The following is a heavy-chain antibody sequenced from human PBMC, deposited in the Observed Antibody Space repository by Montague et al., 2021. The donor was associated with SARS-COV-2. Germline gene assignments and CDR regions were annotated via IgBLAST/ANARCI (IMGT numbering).Heavy chain of an antibody. CDR2: LSGSGAST. CDR1: GGSIGAYY. Sequence: ETLSLTCTVSGGSIGAYYWSWIRQAPGKGLEWVSDLSGSGASTRYADSVNGRFTISRDNSKNTLYLQMNSLRAEDTAIYYCGKNRQRVPLKAPPDYWGQGTLVTVSS. J-gene: IGHJ4*02. V-gene: IGHV3-23*01. CDR3: GKNRQRVPLKAPPDY. D-gene: IGHD1-1*01.